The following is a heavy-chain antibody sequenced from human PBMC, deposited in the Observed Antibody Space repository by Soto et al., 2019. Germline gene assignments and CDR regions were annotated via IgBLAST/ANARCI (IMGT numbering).Heavy chain of an antibody. Sequence: PSETLSLTCAVYGGSFSGYYWSWIRQPPGKGLEWIGEINHSGSTNYNPSLKSRVTISVDTSKNQFSLKLSSVTAADAAVYYCARGNVSTGYYSYYYGMDVWGQGTTVTVSS. CDR3: ARGNVSTGYYSYYYGMDV. J-gene: IGHJ6*02. CDR2: INHSGST. V-gene: IGHV4-34*01. D-gene: IGHD3-9*01. CDR1: GGSFSGYY.